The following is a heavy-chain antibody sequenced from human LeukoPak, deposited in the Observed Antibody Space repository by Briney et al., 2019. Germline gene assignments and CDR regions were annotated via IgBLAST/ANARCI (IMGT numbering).Heavy chain of an antibody. CDR2: IYYSGST. CDR3: ARVMTTVTNNWFDP. CDR1: GGSISSSSYY. Sequence: TSETLSLTCTVSGGSISSSSYYRGWIRQPPGKGLEWIGSIYYSGSTYYNPSLKSRVTISVDTSKNQFSLKLSSVTAADTAVYYCARVMTTVTNNWFDPWGQGTLVTVSS. J-gene: IGHJ5*02. V-gene: IGHV4-39*07. D-gene: IGHD4-17*01.